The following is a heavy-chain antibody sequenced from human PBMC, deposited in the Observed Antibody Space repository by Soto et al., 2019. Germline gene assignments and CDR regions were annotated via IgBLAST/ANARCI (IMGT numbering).Heavy chain of an antibody. D-gene: IGHD2-15*01. CDR3: ARGVVVAAVVYYYYGMDV. CDR2: INPNSGGT. CDR1: GYTFTGYY. Sequence: GASVKVSGTDSGYTFTGYYMHCVRQAPGQGLEWMGWINPNSGGTNYAQKFQGWVTMTRDTSISTAYMELSRLRSDDTAVYYCARGVVVAAVVYYYYGMDVWGQGTTVTVSS. V-gene: IGHV1-2*04. J-gene: IGHJ6*02.